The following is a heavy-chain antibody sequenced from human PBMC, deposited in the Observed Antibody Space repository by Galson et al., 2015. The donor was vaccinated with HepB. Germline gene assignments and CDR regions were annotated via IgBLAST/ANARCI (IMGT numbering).Heavy chain of an antibody. J-gene: IGHJ3*02. CDR3: ARISQRNGI. CDR1: GYTFTNYA. V-gene: IGHV1-3*03. Sequence: SVKVSCKASGYTFTNYAVHWVRQAPGQALEWMGWINPGNGNTKYSQEFEGIVTITGDTSASTAYMELNSLKAEDTAVYYCARISQRNGIWGQGTMVTVSS. CDR2: INPGNGNT.